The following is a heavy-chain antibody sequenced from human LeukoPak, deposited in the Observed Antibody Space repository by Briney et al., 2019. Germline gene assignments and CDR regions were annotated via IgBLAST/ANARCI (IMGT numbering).Heavy chain of an antibody. CDR3: ARHEERVDAFDI. V-gene: IGHV4-39*01. CDR1: GGSISSYY. J-gene: IGHJ3*02. D-gene: IGHD6-13*01. CDR2: IYYSGST. Sequence: SETLSLTCTVSGGSISSYYWGWIRQPPGKGLEWIGSIYYSGSTYYNPSLKSRVTISVDTSKNQFSLKLSSVTAADTAVYYCARHEERVDAFDIWGQGTMVTVSS.